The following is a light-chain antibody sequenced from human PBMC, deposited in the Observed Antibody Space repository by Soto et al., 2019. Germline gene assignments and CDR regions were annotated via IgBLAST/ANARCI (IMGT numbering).Light chain of an antibody. CDR3: CSYEGRSTYVV. CDR1: STDVGNYNL. J-gene: IGLJ2*01. CDR2: ETT. Sequence: QAVVTQPASVSGSPGQSIIISCTGTSTDVGNYNLVSWYKQPPGKAPKLIIYETTRRPSGVSNRFAGSKSGNTASLTISGLQAEDEADYYCCSYEGRSTYVVFGGGTKVTV. V-gene: IGLV2-23*01.